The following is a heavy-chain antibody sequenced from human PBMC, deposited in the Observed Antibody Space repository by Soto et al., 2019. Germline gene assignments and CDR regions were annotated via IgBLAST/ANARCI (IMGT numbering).Heavy chain of an antibody. D-gene: IGHD6-13*01. V-gene: IGHV3-66*01. CDR3: ARNPLSSSWYFSP. CDR2: IYSGGNT. J-gene: IGHJ5*02. CDR1: EVIVNINY. Sequence: GRLLRLSWAAAEVIVNINYMSWVRQAPGKGLEWVSLIYSGGNTFYADSVKGRFTISRDNSKNTLYLQMNSLRAEDTAIYYCARNPLSSSWYFSPWGQGTLVTVSS.